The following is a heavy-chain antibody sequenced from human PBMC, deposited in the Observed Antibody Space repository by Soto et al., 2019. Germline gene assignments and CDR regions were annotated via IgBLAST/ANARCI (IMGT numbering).Heavy chain of an antibody. J-gene: IGHJ1*01. D-gene: IGHD3-22*01. CDR2: IIPMFGTP. CDR1: GGTFSIYA. Sequence: QVQLVQSGAEVKTPGSSVKVSCKASGGTFSIYAFSWVRQAPGQGLEWMGGIIPMFGTPNYAQKFQGRVTIIADESTSTAYMELSSLTFQDTALYSCARWGGTSHGSSCFHYGHFQHWGQCTLVTVSS. CDR3: ARWGGTSHGSSCFHYGHFQH. V-gene: IGHV1-69*01.